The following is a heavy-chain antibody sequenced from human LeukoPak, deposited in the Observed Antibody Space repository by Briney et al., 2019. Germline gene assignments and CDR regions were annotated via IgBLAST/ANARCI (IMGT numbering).Heavy chain of an antibody. J-gene: IGHJ6*02. D-gene: IGHD5-24*01. CDR1: GGTFSSYA. CDR2: IIPIFGTA. V-gene: IGHV1-69*01. CDR3: ARDGRDGYNYNYYYGMDV. Sequence: SVKVSCKASGGTFSSYAISWVRQAPGQGLEWMGGIIPIFGTANYAQKFKGRVTITADESTSTAYMELSSLRSEDTAVYYCARDGRDGYNYNYYYGMDVWGQGTTVTVSS.